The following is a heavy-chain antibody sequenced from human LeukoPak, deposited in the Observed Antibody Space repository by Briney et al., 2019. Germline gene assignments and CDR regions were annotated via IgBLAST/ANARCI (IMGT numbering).Heavy chain of an antibody. Sequence: HGESLKISCRGSGYSFTAYWIGWVRQMPGKGLEWMATIYPGDSATTYSPSFQGQVTISADKSITTAYLQWSSLKASDTAMYYCMRPAAGLGGFDYWGQGTLVTVSS. V-gene: IGHV5-51*01. J-gene: IGHJ4*02. D-gene: IGHD3-16*01. CDR1: GYSFTAYW. CDR2: IYPGDSAT. CDR3: MRPAAGLGGFDY.